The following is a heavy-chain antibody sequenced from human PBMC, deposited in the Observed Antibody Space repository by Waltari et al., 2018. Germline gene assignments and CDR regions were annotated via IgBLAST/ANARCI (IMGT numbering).Heavy chain of an antibody. CDR3: ARAKDYGGNSDVGCNYMDV. Sequence: QVQLQQWGAGLLKPSETLSLTCAVYGGSFSGYYWRWLRQPPGKGLEWIGEINHSGSTNYNPSLKSRVTISVDTSKNQFSLKLSSVTAADTAVYYCARAKDYGGNSDVGCNYMDVWGKGTTVTVSS. CDR2: INHSGST. CDR1: GGSFSGYY. D-gene: IGHD2-21*02. V-gene: IGHV4-34*01. J-gene: IGHJ6*03.